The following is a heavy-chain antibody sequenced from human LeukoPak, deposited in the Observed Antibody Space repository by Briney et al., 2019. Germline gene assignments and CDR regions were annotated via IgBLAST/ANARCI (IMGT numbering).Heavy chain of an antibody. D-gene: IGHD2-21*02. CDR3: ARDLFSLGDH. V-gene: IGHV3-74*01. Sequence: PGGSLRLSCAASGFTFSSFWMYWVRQAPGKGLVWVSRINTDGSYTDYADSVKGRFTISRDNAKSTLYLQMNSLRAEDTAVYYCARDLFSLGDHWGQGILVTVSS. CDR1: GFTFSSFW. J-gene: IGHJ1*01. CDR2: INTDGSYT.